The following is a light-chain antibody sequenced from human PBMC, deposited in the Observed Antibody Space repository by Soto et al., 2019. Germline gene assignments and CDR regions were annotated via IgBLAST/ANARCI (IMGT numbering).Light chain of an antibody. Sequence: DLVMTQTPPSLTVAPGQAACFSCKSSQSLLHITGETFLFWYLQKPGQSPQLLIYEVSTRVSGVPDRFSGSGSGTDFTLEISRVETDDVGIYYCMQSTQLPPTFGQGTRLENK. CDR3: MQSTQLPPT. V-gene: IGKV2D-29*02. J-gene: IGKJ5*01. CDR1: QSLLHITGETF. CDR2: EVS.